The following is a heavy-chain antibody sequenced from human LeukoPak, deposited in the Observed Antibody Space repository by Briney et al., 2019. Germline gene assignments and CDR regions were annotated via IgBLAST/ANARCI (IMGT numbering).Heavy chain of an antibody. V-gene: IGHV4-39*01. D-gene: IGHD6-19*01. Sequence: PSETLSLTCTVSGGSISSSSYYWGWIRQPPGKGLEWIGSIYYSGSTYYNPSLKSRVTISVDTSKNQSSLKLSSVTAADTAVYYCARHRTNSGWTDYWGQGTLVTVSS. J-gene: IGHJ4*02. CDR3: ARHRTNSGWTDY. CDR2: IYYSGST. CDR1: GGSISSSSYY.